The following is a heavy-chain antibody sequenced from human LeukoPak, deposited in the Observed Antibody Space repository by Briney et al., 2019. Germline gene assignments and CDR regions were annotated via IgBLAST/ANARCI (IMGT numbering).Heavy chain of an antibody. CDR3: ARAGHCTNGICYTADFDY. CDR2: ITDSGGNT. J-gene: IGHJ4*02. V-gene: IGHV3-23*01. CDR1: GFTFSTYA. Sequence: GGSLRLSCAASGFTFSTYAMSWVRQAPGKGLEWVSAITDSGGNTYYAAPVKGRFTISRDNSKNTLYLQMNSLRAEDTAVYYCARAGHCTNGICYTADFDYWGQGTLVTVSS. D-gene: IGHD2-8*01.